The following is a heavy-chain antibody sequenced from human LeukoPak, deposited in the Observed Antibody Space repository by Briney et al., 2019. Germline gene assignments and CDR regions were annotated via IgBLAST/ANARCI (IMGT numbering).Heavy chain of an antibody. Sequence: SETLSLTCTVSGGSISSYYWSWIRQPPGKGLEWIGYIYDSGSTNYNPSLKSRVTISVDTSKNQFSLKLSSVTAADTAVYYCARSRDGYNLDPWGQGTLVTVSS. CDR1: GGSISSYY. D-gene: IGHD5-24*01. J-gene: IGHJ5*02. CDR3: ARSRDGYNLDP. V-gene: IGHV4-59*01. CDR2: IYDSGST.